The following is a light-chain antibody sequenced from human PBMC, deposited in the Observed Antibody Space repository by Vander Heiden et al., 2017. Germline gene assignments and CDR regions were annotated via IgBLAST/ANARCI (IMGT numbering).Light chain of an antibody. CDR3: QSYDNDNVIV. CDR1: SGSVDSYY. Sequence: NFMLTQPHSVSESPGKTVTISCTCSSGSVDSYYVQWYQQRPGRSPSTVIYQYDQRPAGGPDRFAGSIDGSSNAASLTISGLQPEDEADYYCQSYDNDNVIVFGGGTKLTVL. J-gene: IGLJ3*02. CDR2: QYD. V-gene: IGLV6-57*01.